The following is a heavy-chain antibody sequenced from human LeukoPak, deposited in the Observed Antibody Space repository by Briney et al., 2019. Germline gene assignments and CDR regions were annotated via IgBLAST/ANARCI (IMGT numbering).Heavy chain of an antibody. Sequence: SETLSLTCTVSGGPISSGGYYWSWIRQPPGKGLEWIGYIYHSGSTYYNPSLKSRVTISVDRSKNQFSLKLSSVTAADTAVYYCAREKVSISSSSGDYYYYYMDVWGKGTTVTVSS. CDR3: AREKVSISSSSGDYYYYYMDV. CDR1: GGPISSGGYY. D-gene: IGHD6-6*01. CDR2: IYHSGST. J-gene: IGHJ6*03. V-gene: IGHV4-30-2*01.